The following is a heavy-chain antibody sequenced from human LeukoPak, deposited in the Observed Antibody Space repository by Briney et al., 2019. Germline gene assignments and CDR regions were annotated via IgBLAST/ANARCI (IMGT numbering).Heavy chain of an antibody. CDR2: ISAYNGNT. V-gene: IGHV1-18*01. D-gene: IGHD6-19*01. Sequence: GSVTVSCKASHYTFISYGISWVRQAPGQGLEWMGWISAYNGNTEYAQKLQGRVTMTTDTSTSTAYMELRSLTSDDTAMYYCARVRRDTTGWTGGWFDPWGQGTMVTVSS. CDR1: HYTFISYG. J-gene: IGHJ5*02. CDR3: ARVRRDTTGWTGGWFDP.